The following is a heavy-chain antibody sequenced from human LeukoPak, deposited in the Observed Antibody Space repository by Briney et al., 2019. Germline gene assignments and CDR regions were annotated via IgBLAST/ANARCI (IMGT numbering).Heavy chain of an antibody. D-gene: IGHD7-27*01. Sequence: ASVKVSCKASRYTFTSHDINWVRQAPGQGLEWMGWMSPNSGNTGYAQRFQGRVAMTRNTSISTAYMELSSLRSEDTAVYYCTVGPPNWGFDYWGQGTLVTVSS. CDR1: RYTFTSHD. CDR2: MSPNSGNT. V-gene: IGHV1-8*01. J-gene: IGHJ4*02. CDR3: TVGPPNWGFDY.